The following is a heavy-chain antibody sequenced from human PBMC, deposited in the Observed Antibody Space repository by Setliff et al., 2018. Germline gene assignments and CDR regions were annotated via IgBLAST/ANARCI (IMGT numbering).Heavy chain of an antibody. CDR1: GGSISSGGYY. D-gene: IGHD3-22*01. V-gene: IGHV4-31*03. J-gene: IGHJ3*02. CDR3: ARGKIRITMIVVPTGGAFDI. Sequence: SETLSLTCTVSGGSISSGGYYWSWIRQHPGKGLEWIWYIYYSGSTYYNPSLKSRVTISVDTSKNQFSLKLSSVTAADTAVYYCARGKIRITMIVVPTGGAFDIWGQGTMVTVSS. CDR2: IYYSGST.